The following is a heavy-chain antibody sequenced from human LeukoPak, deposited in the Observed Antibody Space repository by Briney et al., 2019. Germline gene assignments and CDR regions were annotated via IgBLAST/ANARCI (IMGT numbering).Heavy chain of an antibody. CDR1: GYSFTSYW. CDR2: IYPGDSDT. CDR3: ARQRAVAATRVRYFDY. J-gene: IGHJ4*02. V-gene: IGHV5-51*01. Sequence: GESLKISCKGSGYSFTSYWIGWVRQMPGKGLEWMGIIYPGDSDTRYSPSFQGQVTISAGKSISTAYLQWSSLKASDTAMYYCARQRAVAATRVRYFDYWGQGTLVTVSS. D-gene: IGHD6-19*01.